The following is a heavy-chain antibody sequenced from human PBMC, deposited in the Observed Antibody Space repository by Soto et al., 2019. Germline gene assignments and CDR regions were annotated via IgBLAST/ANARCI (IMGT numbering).Heavy chain of an antibody. Sequence: QLQLQESGPGLVKPSETLSLTCTVSGGSISSSSYYWGWIRQPPGKGLEWIGSIYYSGSTYYNPSLKSRVTISVDTSKNQFSLKLSSVTAADTAVYYCARHGESGSYYGDYWGQGTLVTVSS. CDR3: ARHGESGSYYGDY. V-gene: IGHV4-39*01. CDR2: IYYSGST. J-gene: IGHJ4*02. D-gene: IGHD1-26*01. CDR1: GGSISSSSYY.